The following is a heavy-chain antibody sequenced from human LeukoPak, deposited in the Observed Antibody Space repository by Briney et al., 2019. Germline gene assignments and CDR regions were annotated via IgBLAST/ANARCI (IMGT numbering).Heavy chain of an antibody. CDR3: AKDIYGSSTSCYYYYYYMDV. J-gene: IGHJ6*03. D-gene: IGHD2-2*01. Sequence: GGALRLSCAASGFTFSSYSMNWVRQAPGKGLEWVSSISSSSSYIYYADSVKGRFTISRDNSKNTLYLQMNSLRAEDTAVYYCAKDIYGSSTSCYYYYYYMDVWGKGTTVTVSS. V-gene: IGHV3-21*01. CDR2: ISSSSSYI. CDR1: GFTFSSYS.